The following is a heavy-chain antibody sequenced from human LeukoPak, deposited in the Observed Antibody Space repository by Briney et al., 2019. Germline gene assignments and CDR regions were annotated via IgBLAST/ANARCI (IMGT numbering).Heavy chain of an antibody. Sequence: GGSLRLSCEAYGFTFNDYGMSWVRQAPGQGPEWVSGITWNGEIIDYAASVKGRFTISRDNAKNSLYLRMNSLRDEDTALYYCARGGGSIRHSYYYYVDVWDKGTTVTISS. V-gene: IGHV3-20*04. J-gene: IGHJ6*03. CDR2: ITWNGEII. D-gene: IGHD2-15*01. CDR3: ARGGGSIRHSYYYYVDV. CDR1: GFTFNDYG.